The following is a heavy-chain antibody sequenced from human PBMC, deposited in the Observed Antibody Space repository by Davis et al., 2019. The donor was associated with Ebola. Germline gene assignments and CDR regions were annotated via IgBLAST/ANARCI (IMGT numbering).Heavy chain of an antibody. Sequence: GESLKISCAASEFTFSNYAMSWVRQAPGKGLEWVSGIGPTGTSTYYADSVKGRFTISRDNSKNTLYLQMNSLRAEDTAVYYCAGLNGGWIRPNWFDPWGQGTLVTVSS. D-gene: IGHD6-19*01. J-gene: IGHJ5*02. CDR3: AGLNGGWIRPNWFDP. CDR1: EFTFSNYA. CDR2: IGPTGTST. V-gene: IGHV3-23*01.